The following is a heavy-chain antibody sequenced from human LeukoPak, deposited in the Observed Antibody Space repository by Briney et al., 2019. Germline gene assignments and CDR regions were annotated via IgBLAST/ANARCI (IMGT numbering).Heavy chain of an antibody. Sequence: ASVKVSCKASGYTFTGYYMHWVRQAPGQGLEWMGWINPNSGGTNYAQKFQGRVTMTRDTSISTAYMELSRLRSDDTAVYYCATSPGGYYYYMDVWGKGTTVTISS. D-gene: IGHD1-26*01. J-gene: IGHJ6*03. CDR2: INPNSGGT. V-gene: IGHV1-2*02. CDR3: ATSPGGYYYYMDV. CDR1: GYTFTGYY.